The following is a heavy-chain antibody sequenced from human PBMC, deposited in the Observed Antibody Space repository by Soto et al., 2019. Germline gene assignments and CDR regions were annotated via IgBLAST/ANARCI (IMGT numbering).Heavy chain of an antibody. CDR1: GFTFSSYG. V-gene: IGHV3-33*08. CDR2: IWYDGSNK. Sequence: WGSLRLSCAASGFTFSSYGMHWVRQAPGKGLEWVAVIWYDGSNKYYADSVKGRFTISRDNSKNTLYLQMNSLRAEDTAVYYCARDHRGYSYGYGAFDIWGQGTMVTVSS. CDR3: ARDHRGYSYGYGAFDI. D-gene: IGHD5-18*01. J-gene: IGHJ3*02.